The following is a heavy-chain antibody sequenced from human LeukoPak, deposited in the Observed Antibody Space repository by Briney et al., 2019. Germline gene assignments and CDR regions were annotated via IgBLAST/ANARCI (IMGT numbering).Heavy chain of an antibody. Sequence: ASVKVSCKASGGTFSSYAISWVRQAPGQGLEWMGRIIPILGIANYAQKFQGRVTITADKSTSTAYMELSSLRSEDTAVYYCARDALGSEGHIQLWLNYYYGMDVWGQGTTVTVSS. CDR3: ARDALGSEGHIQLWLNYYYGMDV. J-gene: IGHJ6*02. V-gene: IGHV1-69*04. CDR2: IIPILGIA. CDR1: GGTFSSYA. D-gene: IGHD5-18*01.